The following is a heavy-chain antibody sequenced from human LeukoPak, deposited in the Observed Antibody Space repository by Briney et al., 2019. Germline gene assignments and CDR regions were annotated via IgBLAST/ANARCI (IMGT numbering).Heavy chain of an antibody. Sequence: SETLSLTCTVSGGSISSYYWSWIRQPPGKGLEWIGYIYYTGSTNYNPSLKSRVTMSVDSSKNQISLKLTSVTAADTAVYYCSRGSNPLRPWGQGSLVTVSS. V-gene: IGHV4-59*01. CDR1: GGSISSYY. D-gene: IGHD1-26*01. CDR2: IYYTGST. J-gene: IGHJ5*02. CDR3: SRGSNPLRP.